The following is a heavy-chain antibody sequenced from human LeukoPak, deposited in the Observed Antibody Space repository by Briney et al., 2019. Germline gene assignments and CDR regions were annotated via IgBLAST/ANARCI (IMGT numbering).Heavy chain of an antibody. D-gene: IGHD5-24*01. Sequence: ASVKVSCKAFGYTFTSNYMHWVRQAPGQGLEWMGIINPSGGSTSYAQKFQGRVTMTRDMSTSTVYMGLSSLRSEDTAVYYCARWARSTLDYWGQGTLVTVSS. CDR1: GYTFTSNY. CDR2: INPSGGST. CDR3: ARWARSTLDY. V-gene: IGHV1-46*01. J-gene: IGHJ4*02.